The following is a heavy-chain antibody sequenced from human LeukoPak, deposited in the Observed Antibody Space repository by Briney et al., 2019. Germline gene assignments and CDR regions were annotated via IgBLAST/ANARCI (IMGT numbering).Heavy chain of an antibody. CDR1: GYSISSGYY. Sequence: PSETLSLTCAVSGYSISSGYYWGWIRQPPGKGLEWIGSIYHSGGTYYNPSLKSRVTISVDTSKNQFSLKLSSVTAADTAVYYCARHSGIAAAPFDYWGQGTLVTVSS. J-gene: IGHJ4*02. V-gene: IGHV4-38-2*01. D-gene: IGHD6-13*01. CDR2: IYHSGGT. CDR3: ARHSGIAAAPFDY.